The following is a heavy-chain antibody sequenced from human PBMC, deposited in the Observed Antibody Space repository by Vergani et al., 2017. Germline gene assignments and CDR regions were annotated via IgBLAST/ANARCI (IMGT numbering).Heavy chain of an antibody. Sequence: QVQLQESGPGLVKPSQTLSLTCTVSGDSLSSSDHYWSWIRQRSDKGLEWVGHIFRSGTTYYHPSLKSRLIMSVDPSKNQFSLKLTAVTAADTAMYYCARENVVIARIFDFWGQGTLVTVSS. V-gene: IGHV4-31*03. J-gene: IGHJ4*02. CDR3: ARENVVIARIFDF. CDR1: GDSLSSSDHY. D-gene: IGHD2-21*01. CDR2: IFRSGTT.